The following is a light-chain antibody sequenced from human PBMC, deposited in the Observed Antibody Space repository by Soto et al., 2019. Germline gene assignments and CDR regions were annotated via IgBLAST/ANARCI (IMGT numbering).Light chain of an antibody. CDR1: TSNIGAGYH. J-gene: IGLJ1*01. V-gene: IGLV1-40*01. Sequence: QSVLTQPPSVSGAPGQRVSISCTGSTSNIGAGYHVHWYQQFPGTAPKLLMYDNTNRPSGVPDRFSGSKSGTSASLAITGLQPEDEADYYCQSYDSSLSSNVFGTGTKLTVL. CDR2: DNT. CDR3: QSYDSSLSSNV.